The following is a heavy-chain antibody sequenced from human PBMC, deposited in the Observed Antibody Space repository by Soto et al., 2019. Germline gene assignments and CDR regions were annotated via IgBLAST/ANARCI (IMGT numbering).Heavy chain of an antibody. J-gene: IGHJ3*02. Sequence: EVQLVESGGGLVKPGGSLRLSCAASGFTFSSYSMNWVRQAPGKGLEWVSSISSSSSYIYYADSVKGRFTISRDNAKNSLYLQMNSLRAEDTAVYYCARDAGPAPANAFDIWGQGTMVTVSS. D-gene: IGHD2-15*01. V-gene: IGHV3-21*01. CDR2: ISSSSSYI. CDR1: GFTFSSYS. CDR3: ARDAGPAPANAFDI.